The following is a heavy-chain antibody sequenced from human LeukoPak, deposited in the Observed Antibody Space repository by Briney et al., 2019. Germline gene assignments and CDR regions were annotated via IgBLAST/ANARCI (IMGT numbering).Heavy chain of an antibody. CDR2: IIHSGRT. V-gene: IGHV4-34*01. CDR3: ARGILVTVYAAFDY. D-gene: IGHD2-8*01. CDR1: GGSFSGYY. Sequence: SETLSLTCNVYGGSFSGYYWTWIRQSPGMGLEWIGEIIHSGRTNYNPSLTSRVTISVHTSKNQFSLELSSVTAADTAVYYCARGILVTVYAAFDYWGQGTLVTVSS. J-gene: IGHJ4*02.